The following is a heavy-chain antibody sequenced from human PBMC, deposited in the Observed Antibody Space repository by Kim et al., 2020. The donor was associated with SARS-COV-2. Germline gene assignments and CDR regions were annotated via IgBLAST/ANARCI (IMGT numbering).Heavy chain of an antibody. V-gene: IGHV3-30*04. CDR1: GFTFSSYA. Sequence: GGSLRLSCAASGFTFSSYAMHWVRQAPGKGLEWVAVISYDGSNKYYADSVKGRFTISRDNSKNTLYLQMNSLRAEDTAVYYCARTMVRGVIINAFDYWGQGTLVTVSS. CDR3: ARTMVRGVIINAFDY. J-gene: IGHJ4*02. D-gene: IGHD3-10*01. CDR2: ISYDGSNK.